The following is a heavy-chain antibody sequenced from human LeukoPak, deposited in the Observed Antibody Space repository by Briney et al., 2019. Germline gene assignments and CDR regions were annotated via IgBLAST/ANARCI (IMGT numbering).Heavy chain of an antibody. V-gene: IGHV3-21*01. CDR2: ISSSSSYI. Sequence: GGSLRLSCAASGFTFSSYSMNWVRQAPGKGLEWVSSISSSSSYIYYADSVKGRFTISRDNAKNSLYLQMNSLRAEDTAVYYCARDPVGGYFDCWGQGTLVTVSS. J-gene: IGHJ4*02. D-gene: IGHD3-16*01. CDR1: GFTFSSYS. CDR3: ARDPVGGYFDC.